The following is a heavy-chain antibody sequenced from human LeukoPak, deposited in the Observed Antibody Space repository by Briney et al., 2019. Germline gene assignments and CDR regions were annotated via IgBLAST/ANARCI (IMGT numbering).Heavy chain of an antibody. CDR2: ISGSGSYI. CDR1: GFTFSSYE. J-gene: IGHJ4*02. D-gene: IGHD4-23*01. CDR3: ARSTVGVDY. Sequence: GGSLRLSCAASGFTFSSYEMNWVRQAPGKGLEWVSYISGSGSYIYDADSVKGRFIISRDNAKSSLYLQMNSLRAEDTAVYYCARSTVGVDYWGQGPWSPSPQ. V-gene: IGHV3-48*03.